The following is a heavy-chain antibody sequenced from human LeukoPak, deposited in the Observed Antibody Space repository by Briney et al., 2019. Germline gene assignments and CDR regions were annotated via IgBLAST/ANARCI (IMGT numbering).Heavy chain of an antibody. D-gene: IGHD5-18*01. V-gene: IGHV3-9*01. CDR3: AKDKGRGYSYLDY. Sequence: PGRSLRLSCAASGFTFDDYAIHWVRQAPGKGLEWVSGIAWNSGSIVYADPVKGRFTISRDNAKKSLYLQMNSLRAEDTALYYCAKDKGRGYSYLDYCGQGTLVTVSS. J-gene: IGHJ4*02. CDR2: IAWNSGSI. CDR1: GFTFDDYA.